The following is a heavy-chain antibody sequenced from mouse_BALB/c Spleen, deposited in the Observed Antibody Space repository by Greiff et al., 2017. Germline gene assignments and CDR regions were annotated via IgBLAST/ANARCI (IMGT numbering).Heavy chain of an antibody. CDR2: ISYSGST. V-gene: IGHV3-2*02. CDR1: GYSITSDYA. CDR3: ARSDEAMDY. J-gene: IGHJ4*01. Sequence: ESGPGLVKPSQSLSLTCTVTGYSITSDYAWNWIRQFPGNKLEWMGYISYSGSTSYNPSLKSRISITRDTSKNQFFLQLNSVTTEDTATYYCARSDEAMDYWGQGTSVTVSS.